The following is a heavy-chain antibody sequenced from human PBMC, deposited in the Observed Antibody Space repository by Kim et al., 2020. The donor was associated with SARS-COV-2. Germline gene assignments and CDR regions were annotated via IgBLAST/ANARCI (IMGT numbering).Heavy chain of an antibody. V-gene: IGHV3-23*01. CDR2: CSGSGGST. Sequence: GGSLRLSCAVSGFTFSTYVMNWVRQAPGKGLEWVSSCSGSGGSTYYADSVKGRFTISRDNSKNTLYLHMNSLRAEDTARYYCAKDSPGEVPYYFDYWGQGTLVTVSS. J-gene: IGHJ4*02. CDR3: AKDSPGEVPYYFDY. CDR1: GFTFSTYV. D-gene: IGHD2-21*01.